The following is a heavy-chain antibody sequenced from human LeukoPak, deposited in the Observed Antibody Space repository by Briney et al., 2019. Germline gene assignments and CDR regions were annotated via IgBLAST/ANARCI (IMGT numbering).Heavy chain of an antibody. D-gene: IGHD3-10*01. V-gene: IGHV4-59*08. CDR1: GGSISSYY. CDR2: IYYSGST. CDR3: ARQYYYGSGTNY. J-gene: IGHJ4*02. Sequence: SETLSLTCTVSGGSISSYYWSWIRQPPGKGLEWIGYIYYSGSTNYNPSLKSRVTISVDTSKNQFSLKLSSVTAADTAVYYCARQYYYGSGTNYWGQGTLVTVSS.